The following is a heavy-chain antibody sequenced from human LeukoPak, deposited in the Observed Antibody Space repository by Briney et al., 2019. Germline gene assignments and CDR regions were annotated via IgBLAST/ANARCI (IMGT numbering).Heavy chain of an antibody. CDR3: VKDGSGDYLLDFDY. V-gene: IGHV3-64D*06. CDR1: GFTFSSYA. J-gene: IGHJ4*02. D-gene: IGHD4-17*01. Sequence: GGSLRLSCSASGFTFSSYAMHWVRQAPGRGLEYVSAISSNGGSTYYADSVKGRFTISRDNSKNTLYLQMSSLRAEDTAVYYCVKDGSGDYLLDFDYWGQGTLVTVSS. CDR2: ISSNGGST.